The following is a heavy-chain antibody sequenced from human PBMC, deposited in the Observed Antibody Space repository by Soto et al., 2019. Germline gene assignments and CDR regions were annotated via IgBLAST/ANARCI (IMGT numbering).Heavy chain of an antibody. Sequence: GGSLRLSCAASGLSFGSYAMSWVRQAPGKGLEWVSAISGSGDTTYHADSAKGRFTISRDNSKNTLYLQMNSLRVEDSAVYYCAKDYRVPSISPGDDGYFDYWGQGTLVTVSS. CDR3: AKDYRVPSISPGDDGYFDY. J-gene: IGHJ4*02. CDR1: GLSFGSYA. V-gene: IGHV3-23*01. D-gene: IGHD3-16*01. CDR2: ISGSGDTT.